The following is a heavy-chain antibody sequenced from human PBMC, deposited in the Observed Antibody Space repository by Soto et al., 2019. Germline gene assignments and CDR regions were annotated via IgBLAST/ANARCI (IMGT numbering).Heavy chain of an antibody. CDR3: AGDYGSGSYRFDY. J-gene: IGHJ4*02. D-gene: IGHD3-10*01. V-gene: IGHV4-59*01. CDR2: IYYSGST. CDR1: GGSMSSYN. Sequence: SETLSLTCTVAGGSMSSYNWSWLRRAPGKGLEWIGYIYYSGSTVYNPSLKSRVTMSLDSSKNQFSLKLSSVTAPDTAVYYFAGDYGSGSYRFDYWGQGTLVTVSS.